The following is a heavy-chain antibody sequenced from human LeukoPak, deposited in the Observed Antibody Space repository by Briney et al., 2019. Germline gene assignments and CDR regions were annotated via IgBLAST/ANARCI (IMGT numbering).Heavy chain of an antibody. CDR3: ARQGLYYYDSSGPDAFDI. CDR1: GYSISSGYY. V-gene: IGHV4-38-2*01. Sequence: PSETLSLTCAVSGYSISSGYYWGWIRQPPGKVLEWIGSIYHSGSTYYNPSLKSRVTISVDTSKNQFSLKLSSVTAADTAVYYCARQGLYYYDSSGPDAFDIWGQGTMVTVSS. CDR2: IYHSGST. D-gene: IGHD3-22*01. J-gene: IGHJ3*02.